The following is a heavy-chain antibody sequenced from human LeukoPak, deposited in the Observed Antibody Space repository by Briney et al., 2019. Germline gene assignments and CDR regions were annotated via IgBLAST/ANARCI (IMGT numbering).Heavy chain of an antibody. Sequence: GGSLRLSCAASGFTFSSYSMNWVRQAPGKGLEWVSVIYSGGSTYYADSVKGRFTISRDNSKNTLYLQMNSLRAEDTAVYYCAGSVVPAAPFDYWGQGTLVTVSS. CDR3: AGSVVPAAPFDY. D-gene: IGHD2-2*01. V-gene: IGHV3-53*01. CDR2: IYSGGST. CDR1: GFTFSSYS. J-gene: IGHJ4*02.